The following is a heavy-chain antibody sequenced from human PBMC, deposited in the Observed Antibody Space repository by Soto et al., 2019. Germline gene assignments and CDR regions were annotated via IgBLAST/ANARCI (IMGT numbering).Heavy chain of an antibody. Sequence: GGSLRLSCAASGFTFSSYAMHWVRQAPGKGLEWVAVISYDGSNKYYADSVKGRFTISRDNSKNTLYLQMNSLRAEDTAVYYCARSEYSSSSFDYWGQGTLVTVSS. CDR2: ISYDGSNK. V-gene: IGHV3-30-3*01. CDR3: ARSEYSSSSFDY. CDR1: GFTFSSYA. D-gene: IGHD6-6*01. J-gene: IGHJ4*02.